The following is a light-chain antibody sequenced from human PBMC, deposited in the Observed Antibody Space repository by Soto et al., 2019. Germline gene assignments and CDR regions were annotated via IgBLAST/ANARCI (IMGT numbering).Light chain of an antibody. CDR3: QQDNAFQIT. Sequence: DIQMTQSPSTLSASVGDRVTITCRASQSINSWLAWYQQKPGKAPKLLICTASSLESGVPSRFSGSGSGTEFTLTISSLQPDDCATYYFQQDNAFQITFGQGTRLEIK. J-gene: IGKJ5*01. CDR1: QSINSW. CDR2: TAS. V-gene: IGKV1-5*03.